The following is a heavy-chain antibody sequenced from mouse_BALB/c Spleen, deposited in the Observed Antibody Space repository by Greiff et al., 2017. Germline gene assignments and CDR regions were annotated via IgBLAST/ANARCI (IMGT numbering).Heavy chain of an antibody. V-gene: IGHV2-2*02. D-gene: IGHD1-1*01. CDR3: ARNEDYGSYVGGAMDY. Sequence: VKLMESGPGLVQPSQSLSITCTVSGFSLTSYGVHWVRQSPGKGLEWLGVIWSGGSTDYNAAFISRLSISKDNSKSQVFFKMNSLQANDTAIYYCARNEDYGSYVGGAMDYWGQGTSVTVSS. CDR1: GFSLTSYG. CDR2: IWSGGST. J-gene: IGHJ4*01.